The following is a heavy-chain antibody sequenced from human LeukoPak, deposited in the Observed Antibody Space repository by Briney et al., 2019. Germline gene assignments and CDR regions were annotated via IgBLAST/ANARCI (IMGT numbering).Heavy chain of an antibody. CDR2: IYYSGST. J-gene: IGHJ4*02. Sequence: SETLSLTCTVSGGSISSSSYYWGWIRQSPGKGLEWIGSIYYSGSTYYNPSLKSRVTISVDTSKNQFSLKLSSVTAADTAVYYCARLSLGFDWLSLFDYWGQGTLVTVSS. CDR3: ARLSLGFDWLSLFDY. D-gene: IGHD3-9*01. CDR1: GGSISSSSYY. V-gene: IGHV4-39*07.